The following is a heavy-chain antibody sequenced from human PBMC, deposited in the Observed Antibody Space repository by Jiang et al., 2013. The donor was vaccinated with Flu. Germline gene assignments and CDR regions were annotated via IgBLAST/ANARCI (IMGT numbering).Heavy chain of an antibody. J-gene: IGHJ6*02. Sequence: LLKPSETLSLTCAVYGGSFSGYYWSWIRQPPGKGLEWIGEINHSGSTNYNPSLKSRVIISVDTSKNQFSLKLSSVTAADTAVYYCATADTIFGVRRGRGMDVWGQGTTVTVSS. CDR3: ATADTIFGVRRGRGMDV. D-gene: IGHD3-3*01. V-gene: IGHV4-34*01. CDR2: INHSGST. CDR1: GGSFSGYY.